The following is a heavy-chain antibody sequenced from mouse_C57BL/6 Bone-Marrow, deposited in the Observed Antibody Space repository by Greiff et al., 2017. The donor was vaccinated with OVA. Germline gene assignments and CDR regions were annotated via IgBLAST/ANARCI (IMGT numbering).Heavy chain of an antibody. CDR1: GYTFTSYW. D-gene: IGHD2-3*01. CDR2: IDPSDSET. J-gene: IGHJ1*03. V-gene: IGHV1-52*01. Sequence: QVQLQQPGAELVRPGSSVKLSCKASGYTFTSYWMHWVKQRPIQGLEWIGNIDPSDSETHYNQKFKDKATLTVDKSSSTAYMQLSSLTSEDSAVYYCARNDGYYPHWDFEVWGTGTTVTVSS. CDR3: ARNDGYYPHWDFEV.